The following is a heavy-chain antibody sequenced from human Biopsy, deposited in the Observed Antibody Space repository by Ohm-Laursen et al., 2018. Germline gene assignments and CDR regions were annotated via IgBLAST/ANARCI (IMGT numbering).Heavy chain of an antibody. Sequence: VSSVKVSCKASGYTFTDYYIHWVRQSPGQGLEWMGWINPNSGATNSAQKFRDRVTLTRDTSISAVYIDLRRLKSDDAAIYYCARDRMTDVFGGPTRTDVFDSWGQGTLVTVSS. D-gene: IGHD3-10*01. CDR3: ARDRMTDVFGGPTRTDVFDS. J-gene: IGHJ4*02. CDR2: INPNSGAT. CDR1: GYTFTDYY. V-gene: IGHV1-2*02.